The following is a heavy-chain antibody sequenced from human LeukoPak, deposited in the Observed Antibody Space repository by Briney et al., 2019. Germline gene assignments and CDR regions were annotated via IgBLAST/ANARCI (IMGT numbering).Heavy chain of an antibody. D-gene: IGHD3-3*01. CDR2: IYYSGST. Sequence: SETLSLTCTVSGGSISISSYYWGWIRQPPGKGLEWIGSIYYSGSTYYNPSLKSRVTISVDTSKNQFSLKLSSVTAADTAVYYCARRYYDFWSGYYPHLDFDYWGQGTLVTVSS. J-gene: IGHJ4*02. CDR3: ARRYYDFWSGYYPHLDFDY. CDR1: GGSISISSYY. V-gene: IGHV4-39*01.